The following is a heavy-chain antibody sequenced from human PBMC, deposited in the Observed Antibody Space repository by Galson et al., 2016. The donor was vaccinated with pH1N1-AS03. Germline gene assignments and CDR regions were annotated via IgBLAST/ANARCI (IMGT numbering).Heavy chain of an antibody. Sequence: SLRLSCAASGFTFSDNHMSWIRQAPGRGLEYIGYISESGSGTVYRDSVKGRFTISRDNAKNSLYLQMNSLRAEDTAVYYCTRYARGPSFGGQGTLVPVSS. CDR1: GFTFSDNH. J-gene: IGHJ4*02. CDR2: ISESGSGT. V-gene: IGHV3-11*04. CDR3: TRYARGPSF.